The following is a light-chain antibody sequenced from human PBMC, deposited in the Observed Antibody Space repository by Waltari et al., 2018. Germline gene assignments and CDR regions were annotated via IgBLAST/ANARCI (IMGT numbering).Light chain of an antibody. CDR2: GNT. Sequence: QSVLTQPPSVSGAPGQRVTISCTGSSSNIGAGFDVHWYQQLPGAAPKLLIYGNTNRPSGVPDRFPGSKSGTAASLAITGLQAEDEADYYCQSFDNSLRRSVIFGGGTKLTVL. CDR3: QSFDNSLRRSVI. V-gene: IGLV1-40*01. J-gene: IGLJ2*01. CDR1: SSNIGAGFD.